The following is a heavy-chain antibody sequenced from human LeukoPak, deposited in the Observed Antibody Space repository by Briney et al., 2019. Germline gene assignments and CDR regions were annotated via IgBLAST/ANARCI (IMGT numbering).Heavy chain of an antibody. J-gene: IGHJ4*02. CDR2: ISYDGSNK. CDR1: GFTFIRYS. CDR3: AKDGAGFDY. V-gene: IGHV3-30*18. D-gene: IGHD3-10*01. Sequence: PGGSLRLSCAASGFTFIRYSMNWVRQAPGKGLEWVAVISYDGSNKYYADSVKGRFTISRDNSKNTLYLQMNSLRAEDTAVYYCAKDGAGFDYWGQGTLVTVSS.